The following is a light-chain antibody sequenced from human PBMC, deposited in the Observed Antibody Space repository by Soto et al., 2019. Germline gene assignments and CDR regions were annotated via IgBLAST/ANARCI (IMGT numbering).Light chain of an antibody. V-gene: IGKV1-5*03. CDR2: DGS. CDR3: QQYQTYSRT. Sequence: DIQMTQSPSTLSASVGDRITITCRASQSNNTWLAWYQQNPGEAPKLLIYDGSTLARGVPSRFSGSGSGTEFTLTISRLQPDDFATFYCQQYQTYSRTFGQGTKVEVK. CDR1: QSNNTW. J-gene: IGKJ1*01.